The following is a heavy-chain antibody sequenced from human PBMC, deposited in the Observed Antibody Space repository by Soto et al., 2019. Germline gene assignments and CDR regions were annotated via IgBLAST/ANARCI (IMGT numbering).Heavy chain of an antibody. D-gene: IGHD6-19*01. Sequence: PGGSLRLSCAASGFTFSSYGMHWVRQAPGKGLEWVAVISYDGSNKYYADSVKGRFTISRDNSKNTLYLQMNSLRAEDTAVYYCAKDQRRQWLPGIDSWGQGTLVTVSS. CDR2: ISYDGSNK. J-gene: IGHJ4*02. CDR1: GFTFSSYG. CDR3: AKDQRRQWLPGIDS. V-gene: IGHV3-30*18.